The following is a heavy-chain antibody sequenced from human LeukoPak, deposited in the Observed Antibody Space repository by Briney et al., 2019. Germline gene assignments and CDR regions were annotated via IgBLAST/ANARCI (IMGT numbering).Heavy chain of an antibody. V-gene: IGHV3-23*01. D-gene: IGHD5-18*01. CDR2: ITGSGGST. J-gene: IGHJ4*02. CDR3: ARKVAVAMDLDY. CDR1: GFTFKSYG. Sequence: GGSLRLSCAASGFTFKSYGTTWVRQVPGKGLEWVSSITGSGGSTKYADSVNGRFTISRDNSKNTLSLQMTGLRVEDTAVYYCARKVAVAMDLDYWGQGTLVTVSS.